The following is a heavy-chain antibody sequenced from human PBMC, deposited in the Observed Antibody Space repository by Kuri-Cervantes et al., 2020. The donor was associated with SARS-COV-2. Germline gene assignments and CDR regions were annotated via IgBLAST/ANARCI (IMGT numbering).Heavy chain of an antibody. V-gene: IGHV1-18*04. D-gene: IGHD3-22*01. Sequence: ASVKVSCKASGYTFTTYGITWVRQAPGQGLEWMGWISTYNANADYAQKFQGRVTITADKSTSTAYMELSSLRSEDTAVYYCASVPTSGYCLLWGQGTLVTVSS. J-gene: IGHJ4*02. CDR1: GYTFTTYG. CDR3: ASVPTSGYCLL. CDR2: ISTYNANA.